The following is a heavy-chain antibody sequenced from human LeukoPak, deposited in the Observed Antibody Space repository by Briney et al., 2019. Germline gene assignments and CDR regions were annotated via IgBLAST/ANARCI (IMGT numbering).Heavy chain of an antibody. D-gene: IGHD3/OR15-3a*01. CDR3: ARGGPGDWMMDL. V-gene: IGHV3-7*01. Sequence: GRSLTLSCAVSGLPFRVYWMSWVRRAPGEGLFWLGNINHNGRDIYYVDSVKGRLTISRHNDTHSLFRPTNSLTVYDWGIYSCARGGPGDWMMDLWGKGALVTVSS. CDR2: INHNGRDI. J-gene: IGHJ4*01. CDR1: GLPFRVYW.